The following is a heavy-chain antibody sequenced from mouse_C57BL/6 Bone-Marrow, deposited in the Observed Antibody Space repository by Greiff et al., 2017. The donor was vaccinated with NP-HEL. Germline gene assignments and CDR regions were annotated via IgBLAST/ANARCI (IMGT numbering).Heavy chain of an antibody. CDR2: ISDGGSYT. J-gene: IGHJ3*01. CDR1: GFTFSSYA. Sequence: EVKLMESGGGLVKPGGSLKLSCAASGFTFSSYAMSWVRQTPEKRLEWVATISDGGSYTYYPDYVKGRFTISRDNAKNNLYLQMSHLKSEDTAMYYCARESFIAYWGQGTLVTVSA. CDR3: ARESFIAY. V-gene: IGHV5-4*01.